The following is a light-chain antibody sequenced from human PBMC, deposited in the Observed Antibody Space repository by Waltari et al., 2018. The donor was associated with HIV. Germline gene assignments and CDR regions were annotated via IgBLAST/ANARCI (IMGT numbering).Light chain of an antibody. CDR1: QNVSSN. CDR2: DAS. V-gene: IGKV3-15*01. Sequence: ERVMTQSPATLSVSPGERVTLSCRASQNVSSNLAWYQQKPGQAPMLLIYDASTRVTAMTGRFSGSVSGTEFTLTISSLQSADFAAYYCQQYNNWPLTFGGGTKVEIK. CDR3: QQYNNWPLT. J-gene: IGKJ4*01.